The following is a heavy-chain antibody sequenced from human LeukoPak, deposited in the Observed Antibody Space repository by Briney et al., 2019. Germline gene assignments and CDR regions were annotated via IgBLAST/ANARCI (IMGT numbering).Heavy chain of an antibody. V-gene: IGHV3-23*01. Sequence: PGGSLRLSCVASGFIFSSYAMSWVRQAPGKGLEWVSAISDSGGSTYYADSVKGRITVSRDNSKNTLYLQFNSLRVDDTAVYYCARDQFRDYFRGADYWGQGTLVTVSS. CDR2: ISDSGGST. CDR3: ARDQFRDYFRGADY. CDR1: GFIFSSYA. J-gene: IGHJ4*02. D-gene: IGHD3-16*01.